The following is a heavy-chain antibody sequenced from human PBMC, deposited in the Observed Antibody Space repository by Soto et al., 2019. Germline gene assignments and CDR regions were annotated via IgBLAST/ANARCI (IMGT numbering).Heavy chain of an antibody. Sequence: PGGSLRLSCAASGFTFSSYGMHWVRQAPGKGLEWVAVIWYDGSNKYYADSVKGRFTISRDNSKNTLYLQMNSLRVEDTAVYYCARDLRLFDRSGFYYHYHYGMDVWGQGTTVTVSS. V-gene: IGHV3-33*01. CDR3: ARDLRLFDRSGFYYHYHYGMDV. J-gene: IGHJ6*02. D-gene: IGHD3-22*01. CDR2: IWYDGSNK. CDR1: GFTFSSYG.